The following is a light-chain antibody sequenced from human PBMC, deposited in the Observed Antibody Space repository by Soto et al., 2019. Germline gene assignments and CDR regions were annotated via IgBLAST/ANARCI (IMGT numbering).Light chain of an antibody. J-gene: IGKJ1*01. Sequence: DIQMTQSPSTLSGSVGDRVTITCRASQTISSWLAWYQQKPGKAPKLLIYKASTLKSGVPSRFSGSGSGTEFALTISSLRPDDFATYYCQQYNTYSWTFGPGTKVDIK. CDR1: QTISSW. CDR3: QQYNTYSWT. V-gene: IGKV1-5*03. CDR2: KAS.